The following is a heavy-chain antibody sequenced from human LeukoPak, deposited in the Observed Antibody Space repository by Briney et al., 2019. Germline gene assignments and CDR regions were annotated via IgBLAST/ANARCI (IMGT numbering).Heavy chain of an antibody. CDR1: GFTFSSYW. J-gene: IGHJ3*02. V-gene: IGHV3-74*01. Sequence: PGGSLRLSCAASGFTFSSYWMHWVRQAPGKGLVWVSRINSDGSSTSYADSVKGRFTISRDNAKNTLYLQMNNLRAEDTVVYYCSSGNSHAFDIWGQGTMVTVSS. CDR2: INSDGSST. D-gene: IGHD4-23*01. CDR3: SSGNSHAFDI.